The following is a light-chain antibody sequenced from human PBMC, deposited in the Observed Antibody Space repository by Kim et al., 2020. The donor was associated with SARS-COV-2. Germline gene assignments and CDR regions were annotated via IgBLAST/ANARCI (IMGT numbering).Light chain of an antibody. CDR1: HSVDII. J-gene: IGKJ4*01. Sequence: PGAGAPRSCRAIHSVDIILAWSQQTPGQPPRLLIYDAAIRAAGFPDRFSGSGSGTDFTLTIASLAPEDFAVYYCQQRGSWPPALSFGGGTKVDIK. V-gene: IGKV3-11*01. CDR2: DAA. CDR3: QQRGSWPPALS.